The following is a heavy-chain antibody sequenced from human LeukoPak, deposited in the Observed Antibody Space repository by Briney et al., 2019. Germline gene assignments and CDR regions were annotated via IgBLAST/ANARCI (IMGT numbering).Heavy chain of an antibody. J-gene: IGHJ4*02. D-gene: IGHD5-18*01. CDR2: IHASGGT. CDR1: GGSISSGSYY. CDR3: ARDHRNSYAAVWWY. Sequence: SQTLSLTCTVSGGSISSGSYYWSWIRQPAGKGLEWIGRIHASGGTNYNPSLESRVTISIDSSNNQFSLKLTSVTAADTAVYYCARDHRNSYAAVWWYWGQGTLVTVSS. V-gene: IGHV4-61*02.